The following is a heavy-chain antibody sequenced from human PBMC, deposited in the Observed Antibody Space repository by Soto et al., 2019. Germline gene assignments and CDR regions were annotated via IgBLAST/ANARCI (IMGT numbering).Heavy chain of an antibody. V-gene: IGHV5-51*01. CDR3: ARFPSGARFADGFDI. Sequence: GESLKISCKGSGYSFTSYWIGWVRQMPGKGLESMGIIYPGDSDTRYSPSFQGQVTISADKSISTAYLQWSSLKASDTAMYYCARFPSGARFADGFDIWGQGTMVTVSS. D-gene: IGHD1-26*01. J-gene: IGHJ3*02. CDR1: GYSFTSYW. CDR2: IYPGDSDT.